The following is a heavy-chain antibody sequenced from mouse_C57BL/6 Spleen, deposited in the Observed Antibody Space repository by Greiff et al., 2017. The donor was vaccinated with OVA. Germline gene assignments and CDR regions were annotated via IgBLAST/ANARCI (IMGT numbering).Heavy chain of an antibody. CDR2: ISNGGGST. CDR1: GFTFSDYY. J-gene: IGHJ1*03. CDR3: ARRTVVATDWYFDV. Sequence: EVQGVESGGGLVQPGGSLKLSCAASGFTFSDYYMYWVRQTPEKRLEWVAYISNGGGSTYYPDTVKGRFTISRDNAKNTLYLQMSRLKSEDTAMYYFARRTVVATDWYFDVWGTGTTVTVSS. D-gene: IGHD1-1*01. V-gene: IGHV5-12*01.